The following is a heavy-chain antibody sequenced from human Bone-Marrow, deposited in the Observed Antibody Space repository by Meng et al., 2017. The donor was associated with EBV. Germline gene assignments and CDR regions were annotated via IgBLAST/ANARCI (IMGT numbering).Heavy chain of an antibody. CDR1: GFPVSSSY. J-gene: IGHJ4*02. V-gene: IGHV3-53*01. CDR2: IYRGGNT. Sequence: GEAGGGVGRRGVSLGLPCAASGFPVSSSYMSWVRQAPGKGLQWVSLIYRGGNTCYADSVKGRFTISRDSSKNTLYLRMSSLRAEDTAVYYCARGEGDYWGQGTLVTVSS. CDR3: ARGEGDY.